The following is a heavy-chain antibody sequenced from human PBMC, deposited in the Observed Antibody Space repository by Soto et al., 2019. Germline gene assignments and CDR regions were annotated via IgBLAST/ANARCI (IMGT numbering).Heavy chain of an antibody. V-gene: IGHV4-39*07. CDR3: ARILDWFDP. Sequence: PSETLSLTCTVSGGSISSSTFYWGWIRQPPWKGLEWIGSIYKSGSTHYNPSLKSRVTISVDTSKNQFSLKLSSVTAADTAVYYCARILDWFDPWGQGTLVNVSS. CDR1: GGSISSSTFY. CDR2: IYKSGST. J-gene: IGHJ5*02.